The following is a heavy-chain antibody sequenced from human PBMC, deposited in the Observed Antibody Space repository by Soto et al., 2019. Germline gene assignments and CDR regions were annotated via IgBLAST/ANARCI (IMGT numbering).Heavy chain of an antibody. D-gene: IGHD3-22*01. CDR3: ARRYYYDSSGPDYYYYGMDV. CDR1: GYSFTSYW. V-gene: IGHV5-51*01. CDR2: IYPGDSDT. Sequence: GESLKISCNGSGYSFTSYWIGWVRQMPGKGLEWMGIIYPGDSDTRYSPSFQGQVTISADKSISTAYLQWSSLKASDTAMYYCARRYYYDSSGPDYYYYGMDVWGQGTTVTVS. J-gene: IGHJ6*02.